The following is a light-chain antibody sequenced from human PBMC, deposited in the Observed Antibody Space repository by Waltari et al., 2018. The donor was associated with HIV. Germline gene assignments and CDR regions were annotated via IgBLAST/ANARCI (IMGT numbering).Light chain of an antibody. J-gene: IGLJ2*01. CDR3: AAWDDSLNGVV. CDR2: SNN. V-gene: IGLV1-44*01. Sequence: QSVLTQPPSASGTPGQRVTISCSGSSSNIGSNTVNWYQQLPGTAPKLLIYSNNHGPQWGPDRFSGSKSGTSASLAISGLQSEDEADYYCAAWDDSLNGVVFGGGTKLTVL. CDR1: SSNIGSNT.